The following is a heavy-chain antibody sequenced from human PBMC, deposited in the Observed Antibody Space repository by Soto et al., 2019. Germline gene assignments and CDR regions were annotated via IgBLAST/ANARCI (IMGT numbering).Heavy chain of an antibody. J-gene: IGHJ3*02. CDR1: GFTVYSNY. V-gene: IGHV3-53*01. Sequence: GGSLRLSCAASGFTVYSNYMSWVRQAPGRGLEWDSVIYSGGSTYYADSVKGRFTISRDNSENTLYLQMNSLRAEDTAVYYCAREGEKGYYDIRGYYYAAFDIWGQGTKVTVSS. CDR3: AREGEKGYYDIRGYYYAAFDI. CDR2: IYSGGST. D-gene: IGHD3-22*01.